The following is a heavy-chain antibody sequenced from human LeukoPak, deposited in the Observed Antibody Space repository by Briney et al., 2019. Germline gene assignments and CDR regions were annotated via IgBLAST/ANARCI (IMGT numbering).Heavy chain of an antibody. CDR2: ISGSGYST. CDR1: GFTFSSYA. Sequence: GGSLRLSCAASGFTFSSYAMSWVRQAPGKGLEWVSVISGSGYSTYYAESVKGRFTISKDNSMNTLFLQMNSLRAEDTAVYYCARAGPDDGVGYYGSFGYWGQGTLVTVSS. CDR3: ARAGPDDGVGYYGSFGY. D-gene: IGHD3-22*01. J-gene: IGHJ4*02. V-gene: IGHV3-23*01.